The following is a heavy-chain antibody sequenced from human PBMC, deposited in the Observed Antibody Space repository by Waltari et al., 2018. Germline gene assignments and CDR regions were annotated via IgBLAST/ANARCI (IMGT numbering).Heavy chain of an antibody. V-gene: IGHV4-34*01. Sequence: QVQLQQWGAGLLKPSETLSLTCAVYGGSFSGYYWSWIRPPPGKGLEWIGEINHSGSTNYNPSLKSRVTISVDTSKNQFSLKLSSVTAADTAVYYCARGHSAIAAAGTDYWGQGTLVTVSS. D-gene: IGHD6-13*01. CDR2: INHSGST. CDR3: ARGHSAIAAAGTDY. CDR1: GGSFSGYY. J-gene: IGHJ4*02.